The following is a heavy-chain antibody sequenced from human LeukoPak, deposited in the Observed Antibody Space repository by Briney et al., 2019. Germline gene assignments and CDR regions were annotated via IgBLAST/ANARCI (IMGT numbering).Heavy chain of an antibody. CDR3: ARGGPWERGDV. Sequence: SETLSLTCTVSGGSISSYYWSWIRQPPGKGLEWIGYIYYSGSTNYNPSLKSRVTISVDTSKNQFSLKLSSVTAADTAVYYCARGGPWERGDVWGQGTMVTVSS. CDR1: GGSISSYY. V-gene: IGHV4-59*01. CDR2: IYYSGST. D-gene: IGHD1-26*01. J-gene: IGHJ3*01.